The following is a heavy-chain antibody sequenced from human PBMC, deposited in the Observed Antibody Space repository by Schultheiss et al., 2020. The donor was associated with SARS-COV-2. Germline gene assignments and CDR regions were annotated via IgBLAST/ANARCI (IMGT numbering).Heavy chain of an antibody. Sequence: GGSLRLSCAASGFTFSNAWMSWVRQAPGKGLEWVGRIKSKTDGETTDYAAPVKGRFTISRDDSKNTVYLQMNSLKTEDTAVYYCTTEGGSPDYWGQGTLVTVSS. V-gene: IGHV3-15*01. CDR1: GFTFSNAW. D-gene: IGHD1-26*01. CDR3: TTEGGSPDY. CDR2: IKSKTDGETT. J-gene: IGHJ4*02.